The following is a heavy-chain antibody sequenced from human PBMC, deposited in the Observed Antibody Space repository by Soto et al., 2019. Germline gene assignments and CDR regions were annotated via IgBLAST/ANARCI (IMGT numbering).Heavy chain of an antibody. CDR2: ISYDGSNK. Sequence: HPGGSLRLSCAASGFTFSSYAMHWVRQAPGKGLEWVAVISYDGSNKYYADSVKGRFTISRDNSKNTLYLQMNSLRAEDTAVYYCASGSSGWYAGVWDDAFDIWGQGTMVTVSS. V-gene: IGHV3-30-3*01. CDR1: GFTFSSYA. CDR3: ASGSSGWYAGVWDDAFDI. J-gene: IGHJ3*02. D-gene: IGHD6-19*01.